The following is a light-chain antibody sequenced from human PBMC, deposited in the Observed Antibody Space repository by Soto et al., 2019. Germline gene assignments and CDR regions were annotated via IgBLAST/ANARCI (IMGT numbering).Light chain of an antibody. CDR1: QSISSY. J-gene: IGKJ3*01. V-gene: IGKV1-39*01. CDR3: QQSYSTPFT. Sequence: DIQMTPSPSSLSASVGDRGTITCRARQSISSYLNWYQQKPGKAPKLLIYAASSLQSGVPSRFSGSGSGTDFTLTISSLQPEDFATYYCQQSYSTPFTFGPGTKVDIK. CDR2: AAS.